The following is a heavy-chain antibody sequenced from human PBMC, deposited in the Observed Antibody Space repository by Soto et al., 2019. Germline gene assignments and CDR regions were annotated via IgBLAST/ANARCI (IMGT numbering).Heavy chain of an antibody. V-gene: IGHV4-59*01. D-gene: IGHD2-15*01. CDR2: IYYSGST. J-gene: IGHJ5*02. CDR3: ARTGGGGSSKNWFDP. Sequence: SETLSLTCTVSGGSISSYYWSWIRQPPGKGLEWIGYIYYSGSTNYNPSLKSRVTISVDTSKNQFSLKLSSVTAADTAVYYCARTGGGGSSKNWFDPWGRGTLVTVSS. CDR1: GGSISSYY.